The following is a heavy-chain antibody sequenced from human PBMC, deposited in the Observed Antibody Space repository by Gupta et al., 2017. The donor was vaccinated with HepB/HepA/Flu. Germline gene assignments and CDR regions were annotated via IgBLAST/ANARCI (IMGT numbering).Heavy chain of an antibody. CDR1: GYSLANFW. CDR2: IYPGDSDT. D-gene: IGHD2-2*01. J-gene: IGHJ6*03. CDR3: AREVGYCSSTDCHPGYNFMDV. V-gene: IGHV5-51*01. Sequence: EVQLVQSGAEVKKPGESLKISCKGSGYSLANFWIGWVRQMPGQGLEWMGIIYPGDSDTRYSPSFQGQVTISADKSISTAYLQWSSLKASDTAMYYCAREVGYCSSTDCHPGYNFMDVWGKGTTVTVSS.